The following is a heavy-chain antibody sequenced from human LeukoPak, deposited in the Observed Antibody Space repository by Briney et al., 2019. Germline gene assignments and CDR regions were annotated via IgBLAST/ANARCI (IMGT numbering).Heavy chain of an antibody. CDR3: ARTLDYDILTGYYSDDAFDI. CDR1: GYTFTSYG. Sequence: GASVKVSCKASGYTFTSYGISWVRQAPGQGLEWMGWISAYNGNTNYAQKLQGRVTMTTDTSTSTAYMELRSLRSDDTAVYYCARTLDYDILTGYYSDDAFDIWGQGTMVTVSS. CDR2: ISAYNGNT. D-gene: IGHD3-9*01. V-gene: IGHV1-18*01. J-gene: IGHJ3*02.